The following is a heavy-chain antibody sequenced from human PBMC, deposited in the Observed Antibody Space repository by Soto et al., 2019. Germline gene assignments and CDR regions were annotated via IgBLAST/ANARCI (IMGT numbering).Heavy chain of an antibody. CDR1: GGTFSSYA. V-gene: IGHV1-69*06. J-gene: IGHJ6*02. Sequence: GASVKVSCKASGGTFSSYAISGVRQAPGQGLEWMGGIIPIFGTANYAQKFQGRVTITADKSTSTAYMELSSLRSEDTAVYYCARDTMEFQVYGMDVWGQGTTVTVSS. CDR3: ARDTMEFQVYGMDV. D-gene: IGHD3-10*01. CDR2: IIPIFGTA.